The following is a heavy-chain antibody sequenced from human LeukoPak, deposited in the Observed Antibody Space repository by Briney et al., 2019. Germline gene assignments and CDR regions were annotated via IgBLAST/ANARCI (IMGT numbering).Heavy chain of an antibody. V-gene: IGHV5-51*01. CDR2: IYPGDSDT. J-gene: IGHJ5*02. Sequence: GESLKISCKGSGYSFTSYWIGWVRQMPGKGLEWMGIIYPGDSDTRYSPSFQGQVTISADKSISTAYLQWSSLKASDTAMYYCARFLGDIVVVPGENWFDPWGRGTLVTVSS. CDR1: GYSFTSYW. D-gene: IGHD2-2*01. CDR3: ARFLGDIVVVPGENWFDP.